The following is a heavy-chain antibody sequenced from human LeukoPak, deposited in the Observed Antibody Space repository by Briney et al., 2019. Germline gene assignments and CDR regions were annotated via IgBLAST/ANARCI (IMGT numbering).Heavy chain of an antibody. CDR3: ARVTYDSSGPFRWFDP. J-gene: IGHJ5*02. V-gene: IGHV4-4*07. D-gene: IGHD3-22*01. CDR1: GGSISSYY. Sequence: NPSETLSLTCTVSGGSISSYYWSWIRQPAGKGPEWIGRIYTSGSTNYNPSLKSRVTMSVDTSKNQFSLKLSSVTAADTAVYYCARVTYDSSGPFRWFDPWGQGTLVTVSS. CDR2: IYTSGST.